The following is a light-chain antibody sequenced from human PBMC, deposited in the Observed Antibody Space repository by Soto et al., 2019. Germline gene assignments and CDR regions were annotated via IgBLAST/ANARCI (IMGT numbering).Light chain of an antibody. CDR1: SSDVGLHSR. CDR3: TSFTSSNTWV. J-gene: IGLJ3*02. CDR2: EVT. V-gene: IGLV2-14*01. Sequence: QSALTQPASVSGSPGQSITISCTGSSSDVGLHSRVSWIQQHPGKTPKLIIYEVTNRPSGVSSRFSGSKSGTTASLTISGLQAEDEADYYCTSFTSSNTWVFGGGTKVTVL.